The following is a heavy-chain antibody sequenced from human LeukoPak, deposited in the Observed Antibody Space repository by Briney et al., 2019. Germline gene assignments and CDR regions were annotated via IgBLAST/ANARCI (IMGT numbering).Heavy chain of an antibody. J-gene: IGHJ4*02. V-gene: IGHV3-48*01. CDR2: ISSSSRTI. Sequence: PGGSLRLSCAASGFTFSSYSMNWVRQAPGKGLEWVSYISSSSRTIYYADSVKGRFTISRDNAKNSPYLQMNSLRAEDTAVYYCARESGSGSVFDYWGQGTLVTVSS. CDR1: GFTFSSYS. CDR3: ARESGSGSVFDY. D-gene: IGHD3-10*01.